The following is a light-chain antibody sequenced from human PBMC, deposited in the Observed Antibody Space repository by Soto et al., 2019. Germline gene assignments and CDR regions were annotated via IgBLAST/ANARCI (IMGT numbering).Light chain of an antibody. J-gene: IGKJ3*01. CDR1: QSIRTW. Sequence: DIQMTQSPSTLSASVGDRVTITCRASQSIRTWLAWYQQKPGKAPKLLIHDASSLESGVPPRFSGSGSGTEFTLTISSLQPDDFATYYCQYHDDHFGPGTKVDIK. V-gene: IGKV1-5*01. CDR3: QYHDDH. CDR2: DAS.